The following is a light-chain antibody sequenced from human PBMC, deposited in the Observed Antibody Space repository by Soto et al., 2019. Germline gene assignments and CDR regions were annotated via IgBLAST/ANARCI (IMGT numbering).Light chain of an antibody. CDR2: KAS. CDR3: QHYNSYPLT. V-gene: IGKV1-5*03. CDR1: QSISSW. J-gene: IGKJ1*01. Sequence: DIQMTQSPSTLSASVGDRVTITCRASQSISSWLAWYQQKPGKAPKLLIYKASSLESGVPSRFSGSGSGTEFTLTISSLQPDYFATYYCQHYNSYPLTFGQGTKVEIK.